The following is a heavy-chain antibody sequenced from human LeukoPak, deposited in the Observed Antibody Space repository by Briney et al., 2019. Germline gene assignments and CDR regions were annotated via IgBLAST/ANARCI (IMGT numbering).Heavy chain of an antibody. CDR1: GFTFSSYA. CDR2: ISGSGGST. CDR3: ASSLRYYFGY. J-gene: IGHJ4*02. V-gene: IGHV3-23*01. Sequence: PGGSPRLSCAASGFTFSSYAMSWVRQAPGKGLEWVSAISGSGGSTYYADSVKGRFTISRDNSKNTLYLQMNSLRAEDTAVYYCASSLRYYFGYWGQGTLVTVSS.